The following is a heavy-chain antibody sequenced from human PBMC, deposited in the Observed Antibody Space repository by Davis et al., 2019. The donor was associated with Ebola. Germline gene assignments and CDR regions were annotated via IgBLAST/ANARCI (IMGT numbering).Heavy chain of an antibody. Sequence: GGSLRLSFAASGFPSSSYTMNWVRQAPGKGLELVSSISSTSNYIYYAESMKGRFTISRDNAKNSLYLQMNSLRAEDTALYYCARARGSGWYIDYWGQGTLVTVSS. J-gene: IGHJ4*02. CDR2: ISSTSNYI. CDR3: ARARGSGWYIDY. D-gene: IGHD6-19*01. V-gene: IGHV3-21*01. CDR1: GFPSSSYT.